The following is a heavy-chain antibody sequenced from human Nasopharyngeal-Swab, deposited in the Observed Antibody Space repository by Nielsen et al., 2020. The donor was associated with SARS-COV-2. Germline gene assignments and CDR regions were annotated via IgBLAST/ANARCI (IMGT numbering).Heavy chain of an antibody. V-gene: IGHV3-11*01. D-gene: IGHD2-21*02. J-gene: IGHJ4*02. Sequence: GSLRLSCAASGFTFSDYYMSWIRQAPGKGLEWVSYISSSGITIYYADSVKVRFTISRDNAKNSLYLQMNSLRAEDTAVYYCARPQCRGGGDCHYYFDYWGQGTLVTVSS. CDR1: GFTFSDYY. CDR2: ISSSGITI. CDR3: ARPQCRGGGDCHYYFDY.